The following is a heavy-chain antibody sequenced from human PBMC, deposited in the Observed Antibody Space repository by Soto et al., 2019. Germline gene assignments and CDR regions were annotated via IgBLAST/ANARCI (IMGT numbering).Heavy chain of an antibody. CDR1: GGSISSGGYY. Sequence: SETLSLTCTVSGGSISSGGYYWSWIRQHPGKGLEWIGYIYYSGSTYYNPSLKSRVTISVDTSKNQFSLKLSSVTAADTAVYYCARGGRDGYNFLHYWGQGTLVTVSS. D-gene: IGHD5-12*01. CDR2: IYYSGST. V-gene: IGHV4-31*03. J-gene: IGHJ4*02. CDR3: ARGGRDGYNFLHY.